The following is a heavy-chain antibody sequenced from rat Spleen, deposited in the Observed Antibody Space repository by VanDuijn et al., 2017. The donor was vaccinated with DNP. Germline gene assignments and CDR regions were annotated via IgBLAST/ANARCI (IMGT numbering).Heavy chain of an antibody. CDR2: ISYDGSRT. CDR1: GFSFSDYY. Sequence: EVQLVESGGGLVQPGRSLKLSCVASGFSFSDYYMAWVRQAPKKGLEWVAAISYDGSRTYYRDSVKGRFTISRDNAKNTQYLQMDSLRSEDTATYYCARVQLGYYALDAWGQGTSVTVSS. CDR3: ARVQLGYYALDA. J-gene: IGHJ4*01. D-gene: IGHD5-1*01. V-gene: IGHV5-7*01.